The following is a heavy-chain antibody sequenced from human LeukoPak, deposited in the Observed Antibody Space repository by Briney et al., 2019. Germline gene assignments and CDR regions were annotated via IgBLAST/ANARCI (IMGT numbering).Heavy chain of an antibody. V-gene: IGHV4-4*07. Sequence: PSETLSLTCTVSGGSISSYYWSCIRQPAGKGLEWIGRIYTSGSTNYNPSLKSRVTISVDTSKNQFSLKLSSVTAADTAVYYCARGYRPTYYYDSSGYYYPPDYWGQGTLVTVSS. J-gene: IGHJ4*02. CDR1: GGSISSYY. CDR2: IYTSGST. CDR3: ARGYRPTYYYDSSGYYYPPDY. D-gene: IGHD3-22*01.